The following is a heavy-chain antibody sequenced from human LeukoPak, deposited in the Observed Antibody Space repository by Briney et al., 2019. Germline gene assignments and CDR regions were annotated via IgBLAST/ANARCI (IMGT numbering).Heavy chain of an antibody. CDR3: ASLYYYDSSGYYPTYDY. Sequence: ASVKVSCKASGYTFTGYYMHWVRQAPGQGLEWMGWINPNSGGTNYAQKFQGRVTMTRDTSISTAYMELSRLRSDDTAVYYCASLYYYDSSGYYPTYDYWGQGTLVTVSS. J-gene: IGHJ4*02. D-gene: IGHD3-22*01. CDR2: INPNSGGT. V-gene: IGHV1-2*02. CDR1: GYTFTGYY.